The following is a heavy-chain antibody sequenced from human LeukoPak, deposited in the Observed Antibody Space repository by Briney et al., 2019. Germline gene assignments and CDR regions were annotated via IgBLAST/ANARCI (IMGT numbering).Heavy chain of an antibody. D-gene: IGHD5-18*01. CDR2: ISWNSGSI. V-gene: IGHV3-9*03. J-gene: IGHJ4*02. CDR1: GFTFSSYW. Sequence: PGGSLRLSCAASGFTFSSYWMHWVRQAPGKGLEWVSGISWNSGSIGYADSVKGRFTISRDNAKNSLYLQMNSLRAEDMALYYCAKDSGPRVYSYGYFDYWGQGTLVTVSS. CDR3: AKDSGPRVYSYGYFDY.